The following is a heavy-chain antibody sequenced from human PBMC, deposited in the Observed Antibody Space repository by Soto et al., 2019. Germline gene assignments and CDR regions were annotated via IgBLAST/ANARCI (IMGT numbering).Heavy chain of an antibody. D-gene: IGHD2-2*01. V-gene: IGHV3-7*01. J-gene: IGHJ3*02. CDR3: ARDQASFTSCCIFDI. CDR1: GFTFSSYW. Sequence: GGSLRLSCAASGFTFSSYWMSWVRQAPGKGLEWVANIKQDGSEKYYVDSVKGRFTISRDNAKNSLYLQMNSLRAEDTAVYYCARDQASFTSCCIFDIWGQGTMVTVSS. CDR2: IKQDGSEK.